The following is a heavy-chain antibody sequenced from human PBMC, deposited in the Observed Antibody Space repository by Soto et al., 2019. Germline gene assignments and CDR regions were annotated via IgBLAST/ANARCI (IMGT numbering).Heavy chain of an antibody. V-gene: IGHV4-61*01. CDR2: IYYSGST. CDR3: ARENYDILTGYPPYFDY. Sequence: PSETLSLTCTVSGGSVSSGSYYWSWIRQPPGKGLEWIGYIYYSGSTNYNPSLKSRVTISVDTSKNQFSLKLSSVTAADTAVYYCARENYDILTGYPPYFDYWGQGTLVTVSS. D-gene: IGHD3-9*01. CDR1: GGSVSSGSYY. J-gene: IGHJ4*02.